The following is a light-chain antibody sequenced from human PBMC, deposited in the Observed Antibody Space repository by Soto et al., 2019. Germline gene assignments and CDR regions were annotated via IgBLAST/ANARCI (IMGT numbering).Light chain of an antibody. CDR1: QSVDTTF. CDR3: QQYMSSVT. CDR2: GAS. Sequence: EIVLTQSPGSLSLSPGQRATLSCRASQSVDTTFFAWYQKKPGQAPRLLIYGASKRATGIPDRFSGSGSGTVFTLIISRLEPEDFAVYYCQQYMSSVTFGQGIKVEIK. J-gene: IGKJ1*01. V-gene: IGKV3-20*01.